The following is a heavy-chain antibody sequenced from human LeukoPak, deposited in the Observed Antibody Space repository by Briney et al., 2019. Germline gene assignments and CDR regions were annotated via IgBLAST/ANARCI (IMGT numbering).Heavy chain of an antibody. CDR3: ARAAGYCSGGSCYSDY. CDR1: GFTFSSYS. Sequence: PGGSLRLSCAASGFTFSSYSMNWVRQAPGKGLEWVSSISSSSSYIYYADSVKGRFTISRDNAKNSLYLQMNSLRAEDTAVYYCARAAGYCSGGSCYSDYWGQGTLVTVSS. V-gene: IGHV3-21*01. J-gene: IGHJ4*02. CDR2: ISSSSSYI. D-gene: IGHD2-15*01.